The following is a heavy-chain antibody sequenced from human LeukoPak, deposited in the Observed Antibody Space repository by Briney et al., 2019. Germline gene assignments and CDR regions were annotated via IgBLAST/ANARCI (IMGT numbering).Heavy chain of an antibody. J-gene: IGHJ4*02. D-gene: IGHD1-14*01. CDR1: GGSVSSGGYY. Sequence: SETLSLTCSVTGGSVSSGGYYWSLIRQPPGKGLEWLGYINYRGSNNYNPSLKSRVTISVDTSTNQVSLKLGSVTAADTAVYYCARTATGGGYWGQGILVTVSS. CDR3: ARTATGGGY. CDR2: INYRGSN. V-gene: IGHV4-61*08.